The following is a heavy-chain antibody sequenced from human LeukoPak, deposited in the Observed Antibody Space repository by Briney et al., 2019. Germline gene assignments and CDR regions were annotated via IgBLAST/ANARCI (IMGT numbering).Heavy chain of an antibody. Sequence: SETLSLTCGVHGESSNDYYLSCIRQSPGPGLEWIGEITHNVSTTFNPSLESRLTISVDTSKNQFSLKLPSVTAADASVYFCARGFCRGESCYSGEYFQHWGQGTLVTVYS. CDR3: ARGFCRGESCYSGEYFQH. CDR1: GESSNDYY. V-gene: IGHV4-34*01. CDR2: ITHNVST. J-gene: IGHJ1*01. D-gene: IGHD2-15*01.